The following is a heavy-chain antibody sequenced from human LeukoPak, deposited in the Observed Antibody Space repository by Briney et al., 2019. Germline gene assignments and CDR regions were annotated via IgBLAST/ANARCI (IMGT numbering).Heavy chain of an antibody. CDR2: INPSGGST. Sequence: ASVTVSCTASGGTFSSYAISWVRQAPGQGLEWMGIINPSGGSTSYAQKFQGRVTMTRDTSTSTVYMELSSLRSEDTAVYYCARWASGYSYGAPDYWGQGTLVTVSS. J-gene: IGHJ4*02. D-gene: IGHD5-18*01. V-gene: IGHV1-46*01. CDR1: GGTFSSYA. CDR3: ARWASGYSYGAPDY.